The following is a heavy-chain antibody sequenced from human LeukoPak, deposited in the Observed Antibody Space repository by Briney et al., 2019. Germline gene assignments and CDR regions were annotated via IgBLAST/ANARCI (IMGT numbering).Heavy chain of an antibody. J-gene: IGHJ3*02. Sequence: GASVKVSCKASGGTFSSYAISWVRQAPGQGLEWMGGIIPIFGTANYAQKFQGRVTITADKSTSTAYMELSSLRSEDTAVYYCASSGTTRGAFDIWGQGTMVTVSS. D-gene: IGHD3-10*01. CDR2: IIPIFGTA. CDR3: ASSGTTRGAFDI. V-gene: IGHV1-69*06. CDR1: GGTFSSYA.